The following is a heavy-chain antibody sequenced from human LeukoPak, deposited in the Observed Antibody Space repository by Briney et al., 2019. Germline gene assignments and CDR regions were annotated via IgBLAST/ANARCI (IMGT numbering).Heavy chain of an antibody. CDR2: IYTSGST. CDR3: ARDLYDYVWGSYRYTFDY. CDR1: GNSISSGDNY. J-gene: IGHJ4*02. D-gene: IGHD3-16*02. V-gene: IGHV4-61*02. Sequence: SETLSLTCTVSGNSISSGDNYWSWIRQPAGKGLEWIGRIYTSGSTNYNPSLKSRVTISGDTSKNQFSLKLSSVTAADTAVYYCARDLYDYVWGSYRYTFDYWGQGTLVTVSS.